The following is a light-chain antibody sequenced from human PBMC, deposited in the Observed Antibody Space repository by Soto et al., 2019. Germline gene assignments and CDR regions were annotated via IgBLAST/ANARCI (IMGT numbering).Light chain of an antibody. CDR1: RSDIGHYDY. J-gene: IGLJ7*01. Sequence: QSVLTPPASVSGSPGQSITISCTGTRSDIGHYDYVSWYQQHPGKAPNLLIYHVTYRPSGVSNRYSGSKSGNSASLTISGLQADDEADYYCCSLTTSHTYVFGSGTQLTVL. CDR3: CSLTTSHTYV. CDR2: HVT. V-gene: IGLV2-14*03.